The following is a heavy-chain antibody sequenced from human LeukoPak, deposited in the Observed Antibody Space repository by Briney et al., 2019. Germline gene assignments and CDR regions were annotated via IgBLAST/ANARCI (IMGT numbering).Heavy chain of an antibody. CDR2: IRSSAYGGTT. J-gene: IGHJ6*02. CDR1: GFTFGDYA. Sequence: GGSLRLSCTASGFTFGDYAMSWVRQAPGKGLEWVGFIRSSAYGGTTEYAASVKGRFTISRDDSKSIAYLQMNSLKTEDTAVYYCTRDQVVPAGYYYYGMDVWGQGTTVTVSS. V-gene: IGHV3-49*04. CDR3: TRDQVVPAGYYYYGMDV. D-gene: IGHD2-2*01.